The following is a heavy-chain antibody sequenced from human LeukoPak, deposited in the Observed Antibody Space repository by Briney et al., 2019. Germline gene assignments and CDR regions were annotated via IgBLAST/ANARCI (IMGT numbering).Heavy chain of an antibody. J-gene: IGHJ3*02. V-gene: IGHV3-7*03. CDR3: ARGVHKFYYDRSGYQPYAFDI. CDR2: IKQDESEK. D-gene: IGHD3-22*01. Sequence: GGSLRLSCAASGFTFSNYWMTWVRQAPGKGLEWMANIKQDESEKYYVDSVKGRFTISRDNAKNSLYLQMNSLRAEDTAVYYCARGVHKFYYDRSGYQPYAFDIWGQGTMVTISS. CDR1: GFTFSNYW.